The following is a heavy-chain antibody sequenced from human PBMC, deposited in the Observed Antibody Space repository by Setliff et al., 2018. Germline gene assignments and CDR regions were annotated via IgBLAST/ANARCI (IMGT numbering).Heavy chain of an antibody. CDR3: ARVRITPYCMDV. Sequence: SETLSLTCAVSGYSISSGYYWSWIRQPPGKGLEWIGYINYSGSTNYNPSLKSRVTISLDTSKKQFSLKLSSVTAADTAVYYCARVRITPYCMDVWGKGTTVTVSS. J-gene: IGHJ6*03. CDR1: GYSISSGYY. D-gene: IGHD3-10*01. CDR2: INYSGST. V-gene: IGHV4-61*01.